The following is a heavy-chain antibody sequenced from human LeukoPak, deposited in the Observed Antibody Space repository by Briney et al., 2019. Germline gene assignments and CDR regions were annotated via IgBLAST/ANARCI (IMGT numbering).Heavy chain of an antibody. CDR2: MNPNSGDT. CDR3: ARGPYGTGSHFDF. Sequence: ASVKVSCKASGSTFSSYDINWVRQATGQGLEWMGWMNPNSGDTGYTPGFQGRVTMTRDTSISTAYMELSSLRSEDTAVYYCARGPYGTGSHFDFWGQGTLVTVPS. V-gene: IGHV1-8*02. D-gene: IGHD3-10*01. CDR1: GSTFSSYD. J-gene: IGHJ4*02.